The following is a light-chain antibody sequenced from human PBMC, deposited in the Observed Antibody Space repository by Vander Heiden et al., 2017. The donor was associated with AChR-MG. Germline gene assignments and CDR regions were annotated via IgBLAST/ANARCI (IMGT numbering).Light chain of an antibody. Sequence: QSVLTQPPSTSGTPGQRVPIPCSGSSSNIGSHTVNWYQQLPGTAPKLLIYSNNQRPSGVPDRFSGSKSGTSASLAISGLQSEDEADFYCAAWDDSLNGLVFGGGTKLTVL. CDR2: SNN. J-gene: IGLJ3*02. CDR1: SSNIGSHT. V-gene: IGLV1-44*01. CDR3: AAWDDSLNGLV.